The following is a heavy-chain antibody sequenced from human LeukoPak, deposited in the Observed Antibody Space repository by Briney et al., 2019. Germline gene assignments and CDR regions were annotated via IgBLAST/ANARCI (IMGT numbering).Heavy chain of an antibody. Sequence: ASVKVSCKASGGTFSSYAISWVRQAPGQGLEWMGRIIPIFGTANYAQKFQGRVTITTDESTSTAYMELSSLRSEDTAVYYCAREYTAMVMELDYWGQGTLVTVSS. CDR3: AREYTAMVMELDY. CDR1: GGTFSSYA. V-gene: IGHV1-69*05. D-gene: IGHD5-18*01. CDR2: IIPIFGTA. J-gene: IGHJ4*02.